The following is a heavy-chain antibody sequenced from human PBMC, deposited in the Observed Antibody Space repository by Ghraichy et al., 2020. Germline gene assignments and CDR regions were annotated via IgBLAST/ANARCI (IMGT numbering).Heavy chain of an antibody. CDR3: ARVKGTSGHDAFDV. Sequence: GGSLRLSCAASGFTFSIHGFSWVRQAPGKGLEYVSAIGADGVTIYYGNSVTGRFTISRDNPKNTLYLQMGSLRAEDTAVYYCARVKGTSGHDAFDVWGQGTMVNGSS. J-gene: IGHJ3*01. D-gene: IGHD6-19*01. V-gene: IGHV3-64*01. CDR1: GFTFSIHG. CDR2: IGADGVTI.